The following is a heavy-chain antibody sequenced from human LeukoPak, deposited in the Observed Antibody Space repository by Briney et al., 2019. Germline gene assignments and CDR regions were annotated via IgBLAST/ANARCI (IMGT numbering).Heavy chain of an antibody. CDR1: GFTFSSYA. CDR3: ARDLEGDRPTYFDY. D-gene: IGHD2-15*01. J-gene: IGHJ4*02. Sequence: AGGSLRLSCAASGFTFSSYAMSWVCQAPGKGLEWVSAISGSGGSTYYADSVKGRFTISRDNSKNTLYLQMNSLRAEDTAVYYCARDLEGDRPTYFDYWGQGTLVTVSS. V-gene: IGHV3-23*01. CDR2: ISGSGGST.